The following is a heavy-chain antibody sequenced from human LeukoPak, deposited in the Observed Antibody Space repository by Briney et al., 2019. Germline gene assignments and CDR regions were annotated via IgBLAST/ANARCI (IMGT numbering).Heavy chain of an antibody. V-gene: IGHV4-39*07. CDR1: GGSISSSSYY. J-gene: IGHJ4*02. CDR2: IYYSGST. CDR3: ARVHIYMVRGVSNYFDY. Sequence: MPSETLSLTCTVSGGSISSSSYYWGWIGQPPGKGLEWMGSIYYSGSTYYNPSLKSRVTISVDTSKNQFSLKLSSVTAADTAVYYCARVHIYMVRGVSNYFDYWGQGTLVTVSS. D-gene: IGHD3-10*01.